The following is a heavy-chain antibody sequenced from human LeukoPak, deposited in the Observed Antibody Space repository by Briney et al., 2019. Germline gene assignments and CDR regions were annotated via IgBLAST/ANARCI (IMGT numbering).Heavy chain of an antibody. J-gene: IGHJ3*02. CDR2: ISGSGGST. V-gene: IGHV3-23*01. CDR3: AKDLGSGSFWRAFDI. CDR1: GFTFSSYA. Sequence: QPGGSLRLSCAASGFTFSSYAMSWVRQAPGKGLKWGSAISGSGGSTYYADSVKGRFPISRDNSKNTLYLQMNSLRAEDTAVYYCAKDLGSGSFWRAFDIWGQGTMVTVSS. D-gene: IGHD1-26*01.